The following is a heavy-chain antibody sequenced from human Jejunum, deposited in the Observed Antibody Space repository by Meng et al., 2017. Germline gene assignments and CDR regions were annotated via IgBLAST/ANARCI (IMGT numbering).Heavy chain of an antibody. J-gene: IGHJ5*02. CDR2: TYYRSKWYN. D-gene: IGHD3-22*01. V-gene: IGHV6-1*01. CDR1: GDSVSSNSAA. Sequence: SQTLSLTCVISGDSVSSNSAAWNWFRQSPSRGLEWLRRTYYRSKWYNDYAVSVKSRITVNPDTSKNHFSLQLNSVTPEDTAVYYCARGGYDSSGYYRWFDPWGQGTLVTVSS. CDR3: ARGGYDSSGYYRWFDP.